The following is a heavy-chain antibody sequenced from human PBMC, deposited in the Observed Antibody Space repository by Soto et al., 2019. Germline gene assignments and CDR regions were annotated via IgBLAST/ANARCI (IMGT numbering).Heavy chain of an antibody. V-gene: IGHV4-34*01. Sequence: SETLSLTCAVSGGSLSDFYWSWIRQPPGKGLEWIGEIDHRGNSVYNPSLESRVTMSVDMSKNQLSLKLTSVTAAEDAAVYYCARHGGYFFAYWGQGTLVTVSS. CDR2: IDHRGNS. J-gene: IGHJ4*02. CDR3: ARHGGYFFAY. CDR1: GGSLSDFY. D-gene: IGHD1-26*01.